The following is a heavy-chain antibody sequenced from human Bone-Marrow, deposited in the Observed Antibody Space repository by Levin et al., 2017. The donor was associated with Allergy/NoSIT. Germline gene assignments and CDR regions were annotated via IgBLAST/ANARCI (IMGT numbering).Heavy chain of an antibody. Sequence: GGSLRLSCAASGFGFSSYSLNWVRQAPGKGLEWVAFISYDGNNDHYADSVKGRFTISRDNSRNTLYLQMNSLRTEDTAVYYCARETFGDRTFDVWGQGTLVTVAS. V-gene: IGHV3-30-3*01. J-gene: IGHJ3*01. CDR1: GFGFSSYS. CDR2: ISYDGNND. D-gene: IGHD3-10*01. CDR3: ARETFGDRTFDV.